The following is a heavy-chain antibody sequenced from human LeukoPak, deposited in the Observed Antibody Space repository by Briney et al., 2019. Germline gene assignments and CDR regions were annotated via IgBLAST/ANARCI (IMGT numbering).Heavy chain of an antibody. J-gene: IGHJ4*02. V-gene: IGHV3-7*01. CDR3: GAQRAEGFDY. Sequence: GGSLRLSCAASGFPFSTYYMTWVRQAPGKGLEWVANIKQDGSQKYYVASVEGRFTISRDNAKSSLFLQMNSLRAEDTAVYYYGAQRAEGFDYWGQGTLVAVSS. CDR2: IKQDGSQK. CDR1: GFPFSTYY.